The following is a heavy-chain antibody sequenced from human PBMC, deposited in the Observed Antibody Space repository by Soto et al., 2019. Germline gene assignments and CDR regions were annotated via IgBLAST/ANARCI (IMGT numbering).Heavy chain of an antibody. CDR1: GGSISRDDYY. CDR3: AGDRSNSPDYFDY. V-gene: IGHV4-30-4*01. D-gene: IGHD6-6*01. J-gene: IGHJ4*02. Sequence: SETLSLTCTVSGGSISRDDYYWTWIRQPPGKGLEWIGYIYYSGRTKYNPSLESRITISIDMSKNHFSLKLSSVSAADTAVYYCAGDRSNSPDYFDYWGQGTLVTVSS. CDR2: IYYSGRT.